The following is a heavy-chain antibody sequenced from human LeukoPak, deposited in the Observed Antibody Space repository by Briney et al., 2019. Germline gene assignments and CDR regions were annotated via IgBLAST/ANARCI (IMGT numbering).Heavy chain of an antibody. V-gene: IGHV1-46*01. J-gene: IGHJ5*02. CDR2: INPSGGST. Sequence: ASVKVSCKASGYTFTSYYMHWVRQAPGQGLEWMGIINPSGGSTSYAQKLQGRVTMTRDTSTSTVYMELSSLRSEDTAVYYCARVLIAAAVLDPWGQGTLVTVSS. D-gene: IGHD6-13*01. CDR1: GYTFTSYY. CDR3: ARVLIAAAVLDP.